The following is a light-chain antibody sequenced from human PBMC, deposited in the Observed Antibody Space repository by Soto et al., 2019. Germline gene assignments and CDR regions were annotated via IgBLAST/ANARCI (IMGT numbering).Light chain of an antibody. V-gene: IGLV2-23*01. CDR1: SSDIGSYNF. CDR3: CSHAGDHVV. J-gene: IGLJ2*01. CDR2: EGS. Sequence: QSVLTQPASVSGSPGQSITISCTGTSSDIGSYNFVSWYQQHVGQAPKLMTYEGSKPPSGVSDRFSASKSGNTASLTISGLQAEDEADYCCCSHAGDHVVFGGGTKLTVL.